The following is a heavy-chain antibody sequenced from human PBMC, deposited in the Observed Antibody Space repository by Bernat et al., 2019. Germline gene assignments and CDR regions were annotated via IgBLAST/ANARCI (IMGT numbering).Heavy chain of an antibody. V-gene: IGHV1-2*02. CDR2: INPSSGDT. Sequence: QVQLVQSGAEVKKPGASVKVSCKASGYTFTDYYIHWVRQAPGQGLEWMGWINPSSGDTNYAQKFRGRVTVTRDTSISTAYMDLSRLISDDMAVYYCVRTQAGVYAFDTWGQGAMVTVSS. J-gene: IGHJ3*02. CDR1: GYTFTDYY. D-gene: IGHD2-8*01. CDR3: VRTQAGVYAFDT.